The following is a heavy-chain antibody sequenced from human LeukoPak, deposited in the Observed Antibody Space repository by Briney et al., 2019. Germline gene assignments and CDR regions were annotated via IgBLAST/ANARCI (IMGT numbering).Heavy chain of an antibody. CDR2: ISGSGGST. V-gene: IGHV3-23*01. Sequence: PGGSLRLSCAASGFTVSSNYMSWVRKAPGKGLEWVSAISGSGGSTYYADSVKGRFTISRDNSKNTLYLQMNSLRAEDTAVYYCAKSRTWDFDYWGQGTLVTVSS. J-gene: IGHJ4*02. D-gene: IGHD1-26*01. CDR3: AKSRTWDFDY. CDR1: GFTVSSNY.